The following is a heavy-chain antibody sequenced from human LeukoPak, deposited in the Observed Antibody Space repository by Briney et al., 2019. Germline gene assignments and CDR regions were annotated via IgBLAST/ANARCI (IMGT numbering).Heavy chain of an antibody. V-gene: IGHV1-69*13. CDR3: VRENVVVPAAKRLGWFDP. Sequence: ASVKVSCKASGGTFSSYAISWVRQAPGQGLEWMGGIIPIFGTANYAQKFQGRVTITADESTSTAYMELSSLRSEDTAVYYCVRENVVVPAAKRLGWFDPWGQGTLVTVSS. CDR1: GGTFSSYA. J-gene: IGHJ5*02. CDR2: IIPIFGTA. D-gene: IGHD2-2*01.